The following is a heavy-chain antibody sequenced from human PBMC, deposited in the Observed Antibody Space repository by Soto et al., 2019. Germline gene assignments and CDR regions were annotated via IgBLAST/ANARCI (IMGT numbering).Heavy chain of an antibody. D-gene: IGHD2-15*01. V-gene: IGHV1-18*01. Sequence: ASVKVSCKTSGYTFTTYDISWVRQAPGQGLEWLGWISAYSGDKKYAQKFQGRVTMTTDTSTITASMELRSLRSDDTAIYYCTRTPRGAGNFDYWGQGTLCTVSA. CDR2: ISAYSGDK. J-gene: IGHJ4*02. CDR3: TRTPRGAGNFDY. CDR1: GYTFTTYD.